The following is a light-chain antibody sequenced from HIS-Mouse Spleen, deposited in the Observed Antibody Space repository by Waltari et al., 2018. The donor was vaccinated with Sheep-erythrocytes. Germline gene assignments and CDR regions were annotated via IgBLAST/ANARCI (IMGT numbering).Light chain of an antibody. J-gene: IGLJ1*01. CDR2: EGS. CDR3: CSYAGSYNHV. Sequence: QSALTQPASVSGSPGQSITLPCTGTSSAVGSYNLVSWYQQHPGKAPKLMIYEGSKRPSGVSNRFSGSKSGNTASLTISGLQAEDEADYYCCSYAGSYNHVFATGTKVTVL. CDR1: SSAVGSYNL. V-gene: IGLV2-14*02.